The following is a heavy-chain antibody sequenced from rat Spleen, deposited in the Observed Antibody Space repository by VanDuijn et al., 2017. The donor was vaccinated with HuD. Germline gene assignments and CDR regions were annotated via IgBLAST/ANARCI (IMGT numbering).Heavy chain of an antibody. CDR3: ARRHYGYTDYFDY. J-gene: IGHJ2*01. CDR2: IIYDGSRT. V-gene: IGHV5-29*01. D-gene: IGHD1-11*01. Sequence: EVQLVESGGGLVQPGRSLKLSCAASGFTFTNYGVAWVRQAPKKGLEWVATIIYDGSRTFYRDSVKGRFTISRDIAKSTLYLQMDSLGSEDTATYYCARRHYGYTDYFDYWGQGVMVTVSS. CDR1: GFTFTNYG.